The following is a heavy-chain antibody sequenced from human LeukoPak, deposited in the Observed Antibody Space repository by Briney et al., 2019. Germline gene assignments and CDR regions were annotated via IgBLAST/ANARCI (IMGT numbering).Heavy chain of an antibody. Sequence: GASVKVSCKASEYTFTGYYMHWVRQAPGQGLEWMGWINPNSGGTNYAQKFQGRVTMTRDTSISTAYMELSRLRSDDTAVYYCARVTWERYGMDVWGQGTTVTVSS. D-gene: IGHD1-26*01. CDR2: INPNSGGT. CDR3: ARVTWERYGMDV. CDR1: EYTFTGYY. J-gene: IGHJ6*02. V-gene: IGHV1-2*02.